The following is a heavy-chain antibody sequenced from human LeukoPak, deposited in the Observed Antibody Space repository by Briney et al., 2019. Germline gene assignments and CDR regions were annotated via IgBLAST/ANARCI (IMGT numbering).Heavy chain of an antibody. D-gene: IGHD4-11*01. Sequence: ASVKVSCKASGYTFTDYYMHWVRQAPGQGLEWMGWINSNSGGTNYAQKFQGRVTMTRDTSISTAYMELSRLRSDDTAVYYCARDLIPYDYTVYVGYFDLWGRGTLVTVSS. J-gene: IGHJ2*01. CDR2: INSNSGGT. V-gene: IGHV1-2*02. CDR3: ARDLIPYDYTVYVGYFDL. CDR1: GYTFTDYY.